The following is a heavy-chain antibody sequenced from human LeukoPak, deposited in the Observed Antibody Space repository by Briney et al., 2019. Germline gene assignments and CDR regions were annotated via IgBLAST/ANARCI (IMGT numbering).Heavy chain of an antibody. D-gene: IGHD1-26*01. Sequence: ASVKASCKASGYTFSGYSMHWVRQAPGQGLEWMGWIIPNSGATNYAQNLQGRVTMTRDTSISTAYMELKRLTSDDTAVYYCARQLGATSRDYWGHATLVTVSS. CDR2: IIPNSGAT. V-gene: IGHV1-2*02. CDR1: GYTFSGYS. CDR3: ARQLGATSRDY. J-gene: IGHJ4*01.